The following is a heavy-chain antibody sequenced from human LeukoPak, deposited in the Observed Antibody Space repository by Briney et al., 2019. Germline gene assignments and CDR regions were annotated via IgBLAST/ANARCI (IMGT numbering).Heavy chain of an antibody. Sequence: GWSLRLSCAASGFTFDDYGMSWVRQAPGKGLEWVSGINWNGGSTGYADSVKGRFTISRDNAKNSLYLQMNSLRAEDTAVYYCARDTDYYDSSGYSYYFDYRGQGTLVTVSS. J-gene: IGHJ4*02. CDR2: INWNGGST. CDR3: ARDTDYYDSSGYSYYFDY. D-gene: IGHD3-22*01. CDR1: GFTFDDYG. V-gene: IGHV3-20*04.